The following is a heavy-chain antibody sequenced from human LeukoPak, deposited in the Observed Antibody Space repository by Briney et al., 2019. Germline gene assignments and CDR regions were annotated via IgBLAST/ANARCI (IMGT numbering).Heavy chain of an antibody. J-gene: IGHJ3*02. CDR3: ARHSGHSSTNDAFDI. Sequence: SETLSLTCTVSDGSINGYYWSWIRQPPGKGLDWIGYMYSGGTTNYSPSLKSRVTISEDMSKNQFSLKLTSVTAADTAVYYCARHSGHSSTNDAFDIWGQGTMVIVSS. V-gene: IGHV4-59*01. D-gene: IGHD6-13*01. CDR1: DGSINGYY. CDR2: MYSGGTT.